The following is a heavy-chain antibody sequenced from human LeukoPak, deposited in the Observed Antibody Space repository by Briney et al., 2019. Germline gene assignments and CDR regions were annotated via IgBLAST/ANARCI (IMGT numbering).Heavy chain of an antibody. J-gene: IGHJ6*04. CDR3: AELGITMIGGV. CDR2: ISSSGSTI. CDR1: GFTFNNYY. Sequence: GGTLRLSCAASGFTFNNYYITWVRQAPGKGLEWVSYISSSGSTIYYADSVKGRFTISRDNAKNSLYLQMNSLRAEDTAVYYCAELGITMIGGVWGKGTTVTISS. D-gene: IGHD3-10*02. V-gene: IGHV3-48*03.